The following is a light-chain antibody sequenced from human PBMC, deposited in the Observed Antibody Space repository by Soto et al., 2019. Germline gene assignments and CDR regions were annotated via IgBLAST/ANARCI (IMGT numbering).Light chain of an antibody. CDR3: QERKT. Sequence: DIQMTQSPSSLSASVGDRVTITCRASQSISSYLNWYQQKPGKAPKLLIYATSSLQSGVPSRFSGSGSGTDFNLTLSNLQPEDSAIYYCQERKTFGQGTKVEIK. CDR2: ATS. V-gene: IGKV1-39*01. CDR1: QSISSY. J-gene: IGKJ1*01.